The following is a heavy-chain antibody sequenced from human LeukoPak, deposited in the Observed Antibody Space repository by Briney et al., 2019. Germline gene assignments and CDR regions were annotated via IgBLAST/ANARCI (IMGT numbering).Heavy chain of an antibody. D-gene: IGHD5-18*01. J-gene: IGHJ4*02. CDR2: IYYSGST. V-gene: IGHV4-59*01. CDR3: ARSRTWYSHGLPGDY. Sequence: SETLSLTCTVSGGSISSYYWSWIRQPPGKGLEWIGYIYYSGSTNYNPSLKSRVTISVDTSKNQFSLKLSSVTAADTAVYYCARSRTWYSHGLPGDYWGQGTLVTVSS. CDR1: GGSISSYY.